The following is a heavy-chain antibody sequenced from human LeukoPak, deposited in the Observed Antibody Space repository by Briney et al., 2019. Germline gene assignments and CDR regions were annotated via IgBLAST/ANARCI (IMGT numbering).Heavy chain of an antibody. Sequence: ASVKVSYKTSGHTFTSFGFSWVRQAPGQGLEWMGWISAYNGDTSYAQKLQGRVTMTTDTSTSTVYMELRSLRSDDTAVYYCARGNGDYWGQGTLVTVSS. D-gene: IGHD2-8*01. J-gene: IGHJ4*02. CDR1: GHTFTSFG. CDR2: ISAYNGDT. V-gene: IGHV1-18*01. CDR3: ARGNGDY.